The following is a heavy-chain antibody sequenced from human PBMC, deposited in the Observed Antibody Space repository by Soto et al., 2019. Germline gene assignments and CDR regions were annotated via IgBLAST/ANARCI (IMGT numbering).Heavy chain of an antibody. CDR2: IIPIFGTA. J-gene: IGHJ6*02. CDR3: ARDLAVYYGDYYGMDV. Sequence: QVQLVQSGAEVKKPGSSVKVSCKASGGTFSSYAISWVRQAPGQGLEWMGGIIPIFGTANYAQKFQGRVTSTADESTSTAYRELSSLRSEDKAVYYCARDLAVYYGDYYGMDVWGQGTTVTVSS. D-gene: IGHD3-9*01. V-gene: IGHV1-69*01. CDR1: GGTFSSYA.